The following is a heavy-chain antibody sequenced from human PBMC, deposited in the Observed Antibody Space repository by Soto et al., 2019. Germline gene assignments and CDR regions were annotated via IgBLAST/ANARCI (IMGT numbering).Heavy chain of an antibody. CDR2: IYYSGST. D-gene: IGHD1-1*01. J-gene: IGHJ4*02. CDR1: GGSISSGDYY. CDR3: ARGNTPVDY. V-gene: IGHV4-30-4*01. Sequence: SETLSLTCTVSGGSISSGDYYWSWIRQPPGKGLEWIGYIYYSGSTYYNPSLKSRITISVDTSKNQFSLKLNSVTAADTAVYYCARGNTPVDYWGQGTLVTVSS.